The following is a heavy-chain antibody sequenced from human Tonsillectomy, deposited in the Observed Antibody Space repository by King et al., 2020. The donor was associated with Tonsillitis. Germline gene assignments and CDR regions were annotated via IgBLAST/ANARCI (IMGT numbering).Heavy chain of an antibody. CDR2: INSDGSST. V-gene: IGHV3-74*01. CDR3: ASLPKAEMTTICRDAFDV. D-gene: IGHD5-24*01. J-gene: IGHJ3*01. Sequence: VQLVESGGGLVQPGGSLRLSCAASGFTFSRYWMHWVRQAPGKGLVWVSRINSDGSSTNYADSVKGRFTISRDKAKNTLYLQMNSLRAEDTAVYYCASLPKAEMTTICRDAFDVWGQGTMVTVSS. CDR1: GFTFSRYW.